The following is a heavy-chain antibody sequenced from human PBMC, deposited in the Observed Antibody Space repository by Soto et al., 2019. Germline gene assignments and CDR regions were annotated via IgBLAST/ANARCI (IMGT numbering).Heavy chain of an antibody. D-gene: IGHD3-22*01. Sequence: GGSLRLSCAASGFTFSSYAMHCVRQAPGKGLEWVAVISYDRSNKYYADSVNGRFTISRDNARNTLYLQMNSLRGEDTAVYYCARDSYYYDSSGYYLDYYYYGMDVWGQGTTVTVSS. V-gene: IGHV3-30-3*01. J-gene: IGHJ6*02. CDR1: GFTFSSYA. CDR3: ARDSYYYDSSGYYLDYYYYGMDV. CDR2: ISYDRSNK.